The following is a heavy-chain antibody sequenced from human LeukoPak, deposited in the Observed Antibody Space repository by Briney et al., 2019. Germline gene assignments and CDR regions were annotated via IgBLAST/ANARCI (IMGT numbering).Heavy chain of an antibody. D-gene: IGHD3-16*01. J-gene: IGHJ4*02. CDR3: ARGGQHHDY. CDR2: IYYSGGT. Sequence: SETLSLTCTVSGGSITTDHWNWIRQPPGKGLEWIGCIYYSGGTYYNPSLESRVTMSVDMSKNQFSLKLTSVTAADTAVYYCARGGQHHDYWGQGALVTVSS. V-gene: IGHV4-59*01. CDR1: GGSITTDH.